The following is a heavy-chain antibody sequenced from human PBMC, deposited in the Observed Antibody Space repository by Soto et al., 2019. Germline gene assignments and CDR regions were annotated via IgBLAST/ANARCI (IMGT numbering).Heavy chain of an antibody. CDR3: ARSEYSSGYWFDP. CDR1: GGSVSSGSYY. V-gene: IGHV4-61*01. Sequence: SETLSLTCTVSGGSVSSGSYYWSWIRQPPGKGLEWIGYIYYSGSTNYNPSLKSRVTISVDTSKNQFSLKLSSVTAADTAVYYCARSEYSSGYWFDPWGQGTLVTVSS. D-gene: IGHD6-19*01. J-gene: IGHJ5*02. CDR2: IYYSGST.